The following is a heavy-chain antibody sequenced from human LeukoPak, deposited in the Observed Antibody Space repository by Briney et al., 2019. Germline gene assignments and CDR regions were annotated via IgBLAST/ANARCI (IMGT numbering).Heavy chain of an antibody. CDR2: ISYDGSNK. V-gene: IGHV3-30-3*02. CDR1: GFTFSSYA. D-gene: IGHD5-24*01. J-gene: IGHJ4*02. Sequence: GGSLRLSCAASGFTFSSYAMHWVHQAPSKGLEWVAVISYDGSNKYYADSVKGRFTISRDNSKNTLYLQMNSLRAEDTAVYYCAKQDHGSNYFDYWGQGTLVTVSS. CDR3: AKQDHGSNYFDY.